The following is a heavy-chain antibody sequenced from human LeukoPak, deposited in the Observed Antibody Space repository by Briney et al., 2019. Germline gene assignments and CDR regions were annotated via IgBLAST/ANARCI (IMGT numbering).Heavy chain of an antibody. D-gene: IGHD3-22*01. CDR3: ARVLGYYYDSRGHDY. Sequence: PGGSLRLSCAASGFIFSGYNMNWVRQAPGKGLEWVSSISTSSSYIYYADSVKGRFTISRDNAKNSLYLQMNSLRGEDTAVYYCARVLGYYYDSRGHDYWGQGTLVTVSS. V-gene: IGHV3-21*01. CDR2: ISTSSSYI. CDR1: GFIFSGYN. J-gene: IGHJ4*02.